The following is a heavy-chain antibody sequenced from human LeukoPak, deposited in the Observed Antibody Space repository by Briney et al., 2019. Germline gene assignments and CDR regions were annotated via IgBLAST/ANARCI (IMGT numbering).Heavy chain of an antibody. Sequence: ASVKVSCKASGYTFTSYAVHWVRQAPGQRLEWMGWINAGNGNTKYTQKFQGRVTITRDTSASTAYMELSSLRSEDTAVYYCAREGSSSGWYIGSVDPWGQGTLVTVSS. CDR2: INAGNGNT. CDR3: AREGSSSGWYIGSVDP. V-gene: IGHV1-3*01. CDR1: GYTFTSYA. J-gene: IGHJ5*02. D-gene: IGHD6-19*01.